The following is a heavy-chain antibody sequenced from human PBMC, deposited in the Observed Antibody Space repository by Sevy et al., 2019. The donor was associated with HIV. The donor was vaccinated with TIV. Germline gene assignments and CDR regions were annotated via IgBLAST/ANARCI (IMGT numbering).Heavy chain of an antibody. V-gene: IGHV3-48*03. CDR3: TNYVHY. CDR1: GFTFNIYE. Sequence: GGSLRLSCAASGFTFNIYEMNWVRLAPVKGLEWVSYISSSFSIYDADSVNGRFTISRDNAKNSLYLQMNSLRAVDTAVYYCTNYVHYWGQGTLVTVSS. J-gene: IGHJ4*02. CDR2: ISSSFSI.